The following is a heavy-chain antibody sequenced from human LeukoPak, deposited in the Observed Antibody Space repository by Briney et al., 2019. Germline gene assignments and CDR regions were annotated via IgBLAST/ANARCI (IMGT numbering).Heavy chain of an antibody. J-gene: IGHJ5*02. CDR2: IIPIFGTA. D-gene: IGHD6-13*01. V-gene: IGHV1-69*01. Sequence: GGSLRLSCAASGFTFSSYAISWVRQAPGQGLEWMGGIIPIFGTANYAQKFQGRVTITADESTSTAYMELSSLRSEDTAVYYCARQHSSSWYNWFDPWGQGTLVTVSS. CDR1: GFTFSSYA. CDR3: ARQHSSSWYNWFDP.